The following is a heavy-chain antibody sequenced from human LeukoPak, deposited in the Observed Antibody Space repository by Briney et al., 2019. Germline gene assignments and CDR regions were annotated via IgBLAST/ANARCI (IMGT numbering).Heavy chain of an antibody. CDR2: IYHSGST. D-gene: IGHD3-10*01. J-gene: IGHJ4*02. CDR3: ARASITMVRGVINPMMTLCGAIDY. CDR1: GYSISSGYY. Sequence: SETLSLTCAVSGYSISSGYYWGWIRQPPGKGLEWIGSIYHSGSTYYNPALKSRVTISVDTYKNQFSLTLSSVTAADTAVYYCARASITMVRGVINPMMTLCGAIDYWGQGTLVTVSS. V-gene: IGHV4-38-2*01.